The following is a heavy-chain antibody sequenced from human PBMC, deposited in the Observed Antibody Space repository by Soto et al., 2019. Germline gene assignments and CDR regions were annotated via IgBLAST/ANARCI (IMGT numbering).Heavy chain of an antibody. V-gene: IGHV4-30-4*01. CDR2: IYYSGST. CDR1: GGSISSDDYY. CDR3: ARDRGGTWMYQWFDP. Sequence: QVQLQESGPGLVKPSQTLSLTCTVSGGSISSDDYYWSWIRQPPGKGLEWIGHIYYSGSTYYNPSLKSRVTISVDTSTNQFSLNVRSVTAADTAVYYCARDRGGTWMYQWFDPWGQGTPVTVSS. J-gene: IGHJ5*02. D-gene: IGHD2-2*01.